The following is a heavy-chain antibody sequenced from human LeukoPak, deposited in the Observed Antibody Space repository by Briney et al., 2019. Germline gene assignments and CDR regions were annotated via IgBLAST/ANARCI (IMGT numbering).Heavy chain of an antibody. CDR3: ARGKGWSGYYFPSSDYYYMDV. Sequence: ASVKVSCKASGYTFTSYDINWVRQATGQGLEWMGWMNPNSGNTGYAQKFQGRVTITRNTSISTAYMELSSLRSEDTAVYYCARGKGWSGYYFPSSDYYYMDVWGKGTTVTVSS. V-gene: IGHV1-8*03. CDR1: GYTFTSYD. J-gene: IGHJ6*03. D-gene: IGHD3-3*01. CDR2: MNPNSGNT.